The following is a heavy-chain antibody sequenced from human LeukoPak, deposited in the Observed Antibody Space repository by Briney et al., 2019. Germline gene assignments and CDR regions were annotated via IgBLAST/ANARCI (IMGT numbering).Heavy chain of an antibody. CDR3: ARGVYYDSSGLDY. D-gene: IGHD3-22*01. CDR2: IYYSGST. Sequence: PSETLSLTCTASGGSISSSYYYWGWIRQPPGKGLEWIGSIYYSGSTYYNPSLKSRVTISVDTSKNQFSLKLSSVTAADTAVYYCARGVYYDSSGLDYWGQGTLVTVSS. J-gene: IGHJ4*02. V-gene: IGHV4-39*01. CDR1: GGSISSSYYY.